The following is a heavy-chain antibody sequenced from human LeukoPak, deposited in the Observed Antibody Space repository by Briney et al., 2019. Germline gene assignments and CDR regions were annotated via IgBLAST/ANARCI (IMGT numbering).Heavy chain of an antibody. J-gene: IGHJ5*02. D-gene: IGHD3-3*01. CDR2: IYPGGSYT. Sequence: GESLKISCKGFGYSFTTYWIGWVRQMPGKGLEWMGIIYPGGSYTRYSPSFQGQVTISADQSTSTAYLQWSSLKASGTAIYYCACRKYYDTWSDPWGQGTLVTVSS. CDR3: ACRKYYDTWSDP. CDR1: GYSFTTYW. V-gene: IGHV5-51*01.